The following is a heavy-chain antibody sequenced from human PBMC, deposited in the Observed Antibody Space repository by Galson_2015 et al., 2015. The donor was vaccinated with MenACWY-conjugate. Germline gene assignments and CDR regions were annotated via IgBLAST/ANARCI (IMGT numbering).Heavy chain of an antibody. V-gene: IGHV4-61*01. D-gene: IGHD3-22*01. J-gene: IGHJ1*01. Sequence: ETLSLTCTVSGGSVSSGSYYWSWIQQPPGKGLEWIGYIYYSGSTNYNPSLKSRVTISVDTSKNQLSLKLSSVTAADTAVYYCARLVSYYDSSGYPTEYFQHWGQGTLVTVSS. CDR3: ARLVSYYDSSGYPTEYFQH. CDR1: GGSVSSGSYY. CDR2: IYYSGST.